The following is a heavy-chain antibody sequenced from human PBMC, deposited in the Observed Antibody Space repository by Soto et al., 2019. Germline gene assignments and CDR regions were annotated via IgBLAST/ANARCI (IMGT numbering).Heavy chain of an antibody. Sequence: SETLSLTCTVSGGSISIYYWSWIRQPPGKGLEWIGYIYYSGSTNYNPSLKSRVTISVDTSKNQFSLKLSSVTAADTAVYYCASYIAAAGDYFDYWGQGTLVTVSS. D-gene: IGHD6-13*01. CDR1: GGSISIYY. J-gene: IGHJ4*02. CDR2: IYYSGST. V-gene: IGHV4-59*08. CDR3: ASYIAAAGDYFDY.